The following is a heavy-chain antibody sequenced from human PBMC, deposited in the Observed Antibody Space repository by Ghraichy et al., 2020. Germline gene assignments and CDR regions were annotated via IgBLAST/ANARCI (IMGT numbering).Heavy chain of an antibody. CDR3: ARDSGGIAAAGNARGWYAYYGMDV. D-gene: IGHD6-13*01. V-gene: IGHV1-18*01. CDR2: ISAYNGNT. CDR1: GYTFTSYG. J-gene: IGHJ6*02. Sequence: ASVKVSCKASGYTFTSYGISWVRQAPGQGLEWMGWISAYNGNTNYAQKLQGRVTMTTDTSTSTAYMELRSLRSDDTAVYYCARDSGGIAAAGNARGWYAYYGMDVWGQGTTVTVSS.